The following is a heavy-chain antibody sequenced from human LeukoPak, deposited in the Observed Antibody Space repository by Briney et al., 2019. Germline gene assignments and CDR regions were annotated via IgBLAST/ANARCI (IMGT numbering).Heavy chain of an antibody. CDR3: AGDYGDPSYFDY. V-gene: IGHV4-31*03. D-gene: IGHD4-17*01. Sequence: SEILSLTCTVSGGSISSGGYYWSWIRQHPGKGLEWIGYIYYSGSTYYNPSLKSRVTISVDTSKNQFSLKLSSVTAADTAVYYCAGDYGDPSYFDYWGQGTLVTVSS. CDR1: GGSISSGGYY. J-gene: IGHJ4*02. CDR2: IYYSGST.